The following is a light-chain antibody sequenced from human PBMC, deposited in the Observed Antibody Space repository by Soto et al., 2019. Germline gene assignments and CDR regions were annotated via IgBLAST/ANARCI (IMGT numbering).Light chain of an antibody. Sequence: EIVMTKTPATLSVSPGERATLYCRASQSIGYNLAWYPQKPGQAPRLLIYGASTRATGISAKFSGSGSGPEFTLTFSSLQTADCGVCYCQHYKNRRVTFGQGTKVEI. CDR1: QSIGYN. CDR2: GAS. CDR3: QHYKNRRVT. J-gene: IGKJ1*01. V-gene: IGKV3-15*01.